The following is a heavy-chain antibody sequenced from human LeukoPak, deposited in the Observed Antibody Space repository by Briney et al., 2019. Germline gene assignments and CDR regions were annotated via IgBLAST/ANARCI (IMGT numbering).Heavy chain of an antibody. CDR1: GGSISSYY. D-gene: IGHD3-22*01. J-gene: IGHJ4*02. V-gene: IGHV4-59*01. CDR3: ARDGEWLLPQN. CDR2: IYYSGST. Sequence: PSETLSLTCTVSGGSISSYYWSWIRQPPGKGLEWIGYIYYSGSTNYNPSLKSRVTISVDTSKNQFSLKLSSVTAADTAVYYCARDGEWLLPQNWGQGTLVTVSS.